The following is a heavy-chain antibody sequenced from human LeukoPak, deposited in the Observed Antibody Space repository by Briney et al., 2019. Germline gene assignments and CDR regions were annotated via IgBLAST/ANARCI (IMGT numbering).Heavy chain of an antibody. CDR1: GYTFITYN. V-gene: IGHV1-46*01. D-gene: IGHD2-2*01. Sequence: GASVKVSCKTSGYTFITYNMRWVRQAPGQGLEWMGMIIPSGNITTYAQKFQGRVTMTRDTSTSTVYMVLSSLRSEDTAVYYCARDGRSSSPRLAYWGQGSLVTVSS. J-gene: IGHJ4*02. CDR2: IIPSGNIT. CDR3: ARDGRSSSPRLAY.